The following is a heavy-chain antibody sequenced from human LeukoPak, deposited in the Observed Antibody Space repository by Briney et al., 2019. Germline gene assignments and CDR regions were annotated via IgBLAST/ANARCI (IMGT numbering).Heavy chain of an antibody. Sequence: GGSLRLSCAASGFTFSSYAMSWVRQAPGKGLKWVSTINDNGDGTYYADSVKGRFTISRDNAKNSLYLQMNSLRAEDTAVYYCARDFTYYYGSGNPGHFDYWGQGTLVTVSS. D-gene: IGHD3-10*01. CDR1: GFTFSSYA. V-gene: IGHV3-23*01. CDR2: INDNGDGT. CDR3: ARDFTYYYGSGNPGHFDY. J-gene: IGHJ4*02.